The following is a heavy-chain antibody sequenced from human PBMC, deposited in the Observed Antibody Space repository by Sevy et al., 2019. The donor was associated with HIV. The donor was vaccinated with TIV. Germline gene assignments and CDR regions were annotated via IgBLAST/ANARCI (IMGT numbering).Heavy chain of an antibody. V-gene: IGHV1-2*02. J-gene: IGHJ4*02. CDR2: INPNSGGT. D-gene: IGHD3-10*01. CDR1: GYSFTGYY. Sequence: ASVKVSCKASGYSFTGYYMHWVRQAPGQGREWMGWINPNSGGTNYAQKFQGRVTMTRDTSISTAYMELSRLRSDDTAVYYCARDRIWFGELFFDYWGQGILVTVSS. CDR3: ARDRIWFGELFFDY.